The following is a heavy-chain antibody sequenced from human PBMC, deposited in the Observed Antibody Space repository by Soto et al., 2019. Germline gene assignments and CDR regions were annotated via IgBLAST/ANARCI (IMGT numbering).Heavy chain of an antibody. CDR1: GGTFSSYA. CDR2: IIPIFGTA. Sequence: QVQLVQSGAEVKKPGSSVKVSCKASGGTFSSYAISWVRQAPGQGLEWMGGIIPIFGTANYAQKFQGRVRITADESTSTAYMELSSLRSEDTAVYHCAGGGEQWLVQDWFDPWGQGTLVTVSS. CDR3: AGGGEQWLVQDWFDP. J-gene: IGHJ5*02. V-gene: IGHV1-69*12. D-gene: IGHD6-19*01.